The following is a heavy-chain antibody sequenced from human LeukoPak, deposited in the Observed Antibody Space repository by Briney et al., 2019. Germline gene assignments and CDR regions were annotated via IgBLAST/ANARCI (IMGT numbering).Heavy chain of an antibody. CDR2: INPNSGGT. CDR3: ARVRHCGGDCYALDY. J-gene: IGHJ4*02. Sequence: ASVKLSCKASGYTFTGYYMHWVRQAPGQGLEWMGWINPNSGGTNYAQKFQGRVTMTRDTSISTAYMELSRLRSDDTAVYYCARVRHCGGDCYALDYWGQGTLVTVSS. CDR1: GYTFTGYY. V-gene: IGHV1-2*02. D-gene: IGHD2-21*02.